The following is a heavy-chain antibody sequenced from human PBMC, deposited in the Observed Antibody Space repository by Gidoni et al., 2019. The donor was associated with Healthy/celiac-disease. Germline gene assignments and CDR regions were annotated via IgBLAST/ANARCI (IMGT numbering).Heavy chain of an antibody. J-gene: IGHJ4*02. CDR1: GFTFSSYG. D-gene: IGHD3-22*01. CDR3: ARDGGGPYYYDSSGYYPSYYFDY. V-gene: IGHV3-33*01. Sequence: QVQLVESGGGVVQPGRSLRLSCAASGFTFSSYGMHWVRQAPGKGLEWVAVIWYDGSNKYYADSVKGRFTISRDNSKNTLYLQMNSLRAEDTAVYYCARDGGGPYYYDSSGYYPSYYFDYWGQGTLVTVSS. CDR2: IWYDGSNK.